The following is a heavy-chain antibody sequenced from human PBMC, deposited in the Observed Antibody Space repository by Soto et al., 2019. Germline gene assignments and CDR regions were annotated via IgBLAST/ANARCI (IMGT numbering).Heavy chain of an antibody. CDR2: IYYSGST. J-gene: IGHJ3*02. CDR1: GGSISSSSYY. D-gene: IGHD3-16*02. V-gene: IGHV4-39*01. CDR3: ASIIRITFGGVIAYAFDI. Sequence: PSETLSLTCTVSGGSISSSSYYWGWIRQPPGKGLEWIGSIYYSGSTYYNPSLKSRVTISVDTSKNQFSLKLSSVTAADTAVYYCASIIRITFGGVIAYAFDIWGQGTMVTVSS.